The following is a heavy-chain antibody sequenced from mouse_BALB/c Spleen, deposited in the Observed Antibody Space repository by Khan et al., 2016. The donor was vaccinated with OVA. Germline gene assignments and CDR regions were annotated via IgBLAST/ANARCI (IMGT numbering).Heavy chain of an antibody. CDR2: IWGDGNT. V-gene: IGHV2-3*01. D-gene: IGHD2-1*01. CDR3: AKSFYSHYYAMDY. CDR1: GFSLTTYG. Sequence: QVQLKESGPGLVAPSQTLSITSTVSGFSLTTYGVTWVRQPPGKGLEWLGVIWGDGNTDYHSPPISRLNISKDNSENQVFLKLNSLQTDGTATYYCAKSFYSHYYAMDYWGQGTSVTVSS. J-gene: IGHJ4*01.